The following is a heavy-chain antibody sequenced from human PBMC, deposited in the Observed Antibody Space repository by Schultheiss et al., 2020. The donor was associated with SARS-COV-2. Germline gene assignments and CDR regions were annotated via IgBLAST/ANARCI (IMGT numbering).Heavy chain of an antibody. CDR1: GYSISSYY. D-gene: IGHD3-22*01. Sequence: SETLSLTCAVSGYSISSYYWSWIRQPAGKGLEWIGYIYYSGSTNYNPSLKSRVTISVDTSKNQFSLKLSSVTAADTAVYYCARFSENYYDSSAFDIWGQGTMVTVSS. V-gene: IGHV4-59*01. J-gene: IGHJ3*02. CDR3: ARFSENYYDSSAFDI. CDR2: IYYSGST.